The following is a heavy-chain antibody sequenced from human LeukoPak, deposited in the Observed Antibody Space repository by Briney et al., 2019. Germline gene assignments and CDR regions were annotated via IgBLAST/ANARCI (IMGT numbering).Heavy chain of an antibody. Sequence: SETLSLTCAVSGGSISSSNWWSWVRQPPGKGLEWIGEIYHSGSTNYNPSLKSRVTISVDKSKNQFSLKLSSVTAADTAVDYCGRDGGPLDYYDTSGYDYWGQGTLVTVSS. CDR3: GRDGGPLDYYDTSGYDY. V-gene: IGHV4-4*02. CDR2: IYHSGST. CDR1: GGSISSSNW. D-gene: IGHD3-22*01. J-gene: IGHJ4*02.